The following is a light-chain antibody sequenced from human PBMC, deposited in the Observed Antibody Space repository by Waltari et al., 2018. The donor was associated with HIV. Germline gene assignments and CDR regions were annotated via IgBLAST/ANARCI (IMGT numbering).Light chain of an antibody. J-gene: IGKJ1*01. V-gene: IGKV4-1*01. Sequence: DIVMTKSPDSLAVSLGERATINCKSSKSVLYSSNNKNYLAWYQQKPGQPPKLLIYWASTRESGVPDRFSGSGSGTDFTLTISSLQAEDVAVYYCQQYYSTPRTFGQGTKVEIK. CDR3: QQYYSTPRT. CDR1: KSVLYSSNNKNY. CDR2: WAS.